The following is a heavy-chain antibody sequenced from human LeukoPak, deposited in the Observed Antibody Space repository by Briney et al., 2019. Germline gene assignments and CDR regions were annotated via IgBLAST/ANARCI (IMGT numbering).Heavy chain of an antibody. CDR2: IYHTGTT. Sequence: SETLSLTCAVSGGSITSIGWWSWVRQPPGKGLEWIGEIYHTGTTNYNPSLKSRVTISVDKSKNQFSLEMTSVTAADTAVFYCARGNRRLGYYGSGSRLPFDYWGQGTLVTVSS. V-gene: IGHV4-4*02. D-gene: IGHD3-10*01. J-gene: IGHJ4*02. CDR3: ARGNRRLGYYGSGSRLPFDY. CDR1: GGSITSIGW.